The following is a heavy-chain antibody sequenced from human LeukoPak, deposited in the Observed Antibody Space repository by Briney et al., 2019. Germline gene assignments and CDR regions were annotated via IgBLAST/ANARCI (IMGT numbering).Heavy chain of an antibody. CDR1: GYTFTGYY. V-gene: IGHV1-2*02. CDR2: INPNSGGT. J-gene: IGHJ5*02. CDR3: ARDTIAAAGLYNWFDP. Sequence: ASVKVSCKASGYTFTGYYMHWVRQAPGQGLEWMGWINPNSGGTNYAQKFQGRVTMTRDTSISTAYMELSRLRPDDTAVYYCARDTIAAAGLYNWFDPWGQGTLVTVSS. D-gene: IGHD6-13*01.